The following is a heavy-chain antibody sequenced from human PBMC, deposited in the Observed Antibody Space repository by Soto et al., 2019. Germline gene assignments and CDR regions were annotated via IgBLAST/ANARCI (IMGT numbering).Heavy chain of an antibody. J-gene: IGHJ5*02. CDR2: INAGNGNT. D-gene: IGHD3-10*01. V-gene: IGHV1-3*01. CDR3: ARSTMVRGATP. CDR1: GYTFTSYA. Sequence: QVQLVQSGAEVKKPGASVKVSCKASGYTFTSYAMHWVRQAPGQRLEWMGWINAGNGNTKYSQKFQGRVTITRDTSASTAYMELSSLRSEDTAVYYCARSTMVRGATPWGQGTLVTVSS.